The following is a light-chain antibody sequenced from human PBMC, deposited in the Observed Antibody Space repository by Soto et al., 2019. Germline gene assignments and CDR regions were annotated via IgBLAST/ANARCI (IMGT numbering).Light chain of an antibody. V-gene: IGKV3-15*01. CDR2: GAS. CDR1: QSVSSN. J-gene: IGKJ5*01. CDR3: QQYKNWPPIT. Sequence: EIVMTQSPATLSVSPGERATLSCRASQSVSSNLAWYQQKPGQAPRLLIYGASTRATGIPARFSGSGSGTEFTLTISGLQAEDCGVYYCQQYKNWPPITFGQGTRLEIK.